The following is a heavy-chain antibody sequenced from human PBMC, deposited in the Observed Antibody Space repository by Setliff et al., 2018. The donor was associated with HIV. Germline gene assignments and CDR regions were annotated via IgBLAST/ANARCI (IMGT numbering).Heavy chain of an antibody. J-gene: IGHJ4*01. V-gene: IGHV3-15*01. Sequence: GGSLRLSCVASGFTFNSAWMTWVRQAPGKGLEWVGRIKSKTDGGTADYAAPVKGRSTITRADSKNTVYLQMNSLKTEDTAVYYCTTDIGYESSGYRIGYWGHGTLVTVSS. CDR1: GFTFNSAW. D-gene: IGHD3-22*01. CDR3: TTDIGYESSGYRIGY. CDR2: IKSKTDGGTA.